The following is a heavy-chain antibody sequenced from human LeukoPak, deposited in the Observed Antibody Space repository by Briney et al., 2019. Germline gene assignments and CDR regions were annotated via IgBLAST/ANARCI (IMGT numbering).Heavy chain of an antibody. Sequence: MPSETLSLTCAVYGVSFSGYYWSWIRQPPGKGLEWIGEINHSGSTNYNPSLKSRVTISVDTSKNQFSLKLSSVTAADTAVYYCARADRAIAVAGTHFDYWGQGTLVTVSS. J-gene: IGHJ4*02. D-gene: IGHD6-19*01. V-gene: IGHV4-34*01. CDR1: GVSFSGYY. CDR2: INHSGST. CDR3: ARADRAIAVAGTHFDY.